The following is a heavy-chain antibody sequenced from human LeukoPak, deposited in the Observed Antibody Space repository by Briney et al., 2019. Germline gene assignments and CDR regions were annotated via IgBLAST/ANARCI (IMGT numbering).Heavy chain of an antibody. V-gene: IGHV1-18*01. CDR3: ARKVVDNPYYYYYMDV. CDR2: ISAYNANT. J-gene: IGHJ6*03. CDR1: GYTFTSYG. D-gene: IGHD3-22*01. Sequence: ASVKVSCKASGYTFTSYGISWVRQAPGQGLEWMGWISAYNANTNYAQKLQGRVTMTTDTSTTTAYMGLRSLRSDDTAVYYCARKVVDNPYYYYYMDVWGTGTTVTVSS.